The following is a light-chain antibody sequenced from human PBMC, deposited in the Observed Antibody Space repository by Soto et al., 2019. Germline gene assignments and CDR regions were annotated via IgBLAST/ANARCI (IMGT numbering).Light chain of an antibody. J-gene: IGKJ5*01. CDR2: GAS. CDR3: QQYGGFPIT. CDR1: QSVGAN. V-gene: IGKV3-20*01. Sequence: EIVMTQSPATLSVSPGERATLSCRASQSVGANLAWYQQRPGQAPRLLIYGASSRATGIPDRFSGSGSGTDFTLTISRLEPGDFAVYFCQQYGGFPITFGQGTRLEIK.